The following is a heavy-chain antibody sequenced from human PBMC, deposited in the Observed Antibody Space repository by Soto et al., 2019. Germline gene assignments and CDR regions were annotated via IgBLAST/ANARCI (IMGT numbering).Heavy chain of an antibody. CDR2: FDPEDGET. CDR3: ATSGYCSSTSWYKDAFDM. CDR1: GYTLTELS. V-gene: IGHV1-24*01. Sequence: EASVRVSCKVSGYTLTELSMHWVRQAPGKGLEWMGGFDPEDGETIYAQKFQGRVTMTEDTSTDTAYMELSSLRSEDTAVYYCATSGYCSSTSWYKDAFDMWGQGPMVTVYS. D-gene: IGHD2-2*02. J-gene: IGHJ3*02.